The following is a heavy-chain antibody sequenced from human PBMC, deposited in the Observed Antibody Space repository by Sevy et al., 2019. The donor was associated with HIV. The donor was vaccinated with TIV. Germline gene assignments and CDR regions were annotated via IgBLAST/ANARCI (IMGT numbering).Heavy chain of an antibody. Sequence: GGSLRLSCTASGFTFSSYAMSWVRQAPGKGLEWVSAISGSGGSTYYAYSVKGRFTISRDNSKNTLYLQMNSLRAEDTAVYYCAKEDHDFWSGYYRRGPRGNFDYWGQRTLVTVSS. CDR3: AKEDHDFWSGYYRRGPRGNFDY. D-gene: IGHD3-3*01. CDR2: ISGSGGST. V-gene: IGHV3-23*01. J-gene: IGHJ4*02. CDR1: GFTFSSYA.